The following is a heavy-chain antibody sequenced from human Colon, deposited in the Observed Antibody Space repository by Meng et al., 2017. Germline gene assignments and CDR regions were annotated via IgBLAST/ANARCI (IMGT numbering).Heavy chain of an antibody. V-gene: IGHV3-23*01. CDR1: GITLMSYG. CDR2: ISGSGSIT. D-gene: IGHD3/OR15-3a*01. Sequence: GESLKISCAASGITLMSYGMHWVRQAPGKGLEWVSGISGSGSITYYADSLRGRFTISRDNSKNTLYLQMRSLRAEDTAVYYCAKQFRDFGLVTSFDYWGQGALVTVSS. CDR3: AKQFRDFGLVTSFDY. J-gene: IGHJ4*02.